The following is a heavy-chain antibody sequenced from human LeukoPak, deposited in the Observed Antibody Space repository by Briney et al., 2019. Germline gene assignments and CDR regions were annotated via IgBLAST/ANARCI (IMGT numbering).Heavy chain of an antibody. J-gene: IGHJ3*02. CDR1: GGSFRGYY. V-gene: IGHV4-34*01. Sequence: SETLSLTCAVYGGSFRGYYWRWIRQPPGKGLEWIGEINHSGSPNYNPSLKSRVTISIDTSKNQFSLKLSPVTAADTAVYYCARDLSDYYGSGSYRPIDAFEICGQGTMVTVSS. CDR3: ARDLSDYYGSGSYRPIDAFEI. D-gene: IGHD3-10*01. CDR2: INHSGSP.